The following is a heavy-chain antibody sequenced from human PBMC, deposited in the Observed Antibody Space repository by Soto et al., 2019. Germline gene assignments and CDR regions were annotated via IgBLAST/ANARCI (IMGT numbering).Heavy chain of an antibody. CDR2: IYHSGST. Sequence: QVQLQESGPGLVKPSETLSLTCTVSGDSISSITWWSWVRQPPGKGPEWIGEIYHSGSTNYNWSLESRVTISVDKSKNQFPLKLSSVTAADTAVYYCARGSSSSSFQHWGHGTLVTVSS. CDR1: GDSISSITW. D-gene: IGHD2-2*01. V-gene: IGHV4-4*02. CDR3: ARGSSSSSFQH. J-gene: IGHJ1*01.